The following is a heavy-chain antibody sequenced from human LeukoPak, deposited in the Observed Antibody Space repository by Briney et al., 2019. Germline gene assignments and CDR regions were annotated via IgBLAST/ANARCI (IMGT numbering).Heavy chain of an antibody. D-gene: IGHD2-15*01. CDR1: GGSISSSSYY. Sequence: SETLSLTCTVSGGSISSSSYYWGWIRQPPGKGLEWIGSIYYSGSTYYNPSLKSRVTISVDTSKNQFSLKLSSVTAADTAVYYCARDLPKYCSSGSCYSDWFDPWGQGTLVTVSS. V-gene: IGHV4-39*07. J-gene: IGHJ5*02. CDR2: IYYSGST. CDR3: ARDLPKYCSSGSCYSDWFDP.